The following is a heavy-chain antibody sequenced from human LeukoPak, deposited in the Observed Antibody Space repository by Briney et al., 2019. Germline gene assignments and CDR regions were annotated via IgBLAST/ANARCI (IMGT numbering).Heavy chain of an antibody. V-gene: IGHV3-66*01. D-gene: IGHD5-12*01. CDR2: IYSGGST. Sequence: GGSLRLSCAASGFPVSSNYMSWVRQAPGKGLEWVSVIYSGGSTYYADSVKGRFTISRDNSKNTLYLQMNSPRAEDTAVYYCARYSGYDYDGDYWGQGTLVTVSS. J-gene: IGHJ4*02. CDR1: GFPVSSNY. CDR3: ARYSGYDYDGDY.